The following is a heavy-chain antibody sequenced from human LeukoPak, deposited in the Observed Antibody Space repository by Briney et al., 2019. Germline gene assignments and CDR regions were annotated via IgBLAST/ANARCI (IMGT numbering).Heavy chain of an antibody. CDR3: ARLSKDTVVLPAAMAHYFDY. D-gene: IGHD2-2*01. CDR1: GGSISGYY. J-gene: IGHJ4*02. V-gene: IGHV4-59*08. CDR2: IYYSGST. Sequence: SETLSLTCTVSGGSISGYYWSWIRQPPGKGLQFIGYIYYSGSTHYNPSLESRVTISVDTSKNQFSLKLRSVTAADTAVYYCARLSKDTVVLPAAMAHYFDYWGQGTLVTVSS.